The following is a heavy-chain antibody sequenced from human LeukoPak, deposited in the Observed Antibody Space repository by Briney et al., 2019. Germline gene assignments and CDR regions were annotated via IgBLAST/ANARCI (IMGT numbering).Heavy chain of an antibody. V-gene: IGHV1-18*01. CDR1: GYTFTSYG. Sequence: GASVKVSCKASGYTFTSYGISWVRQAPGQGLEWMGWISAYNGNTNYAQKLQGRVTMTRDTSISTAYMELSRLRSDDTAVYYCARVAATTAPPFDYWGQGTLVTVSS. D-gene: IGHD6-19*01. CDR2: ISAYNGNT. J-gene: IGHJ4*02. CDR3: ARVAATTAPPFDY.